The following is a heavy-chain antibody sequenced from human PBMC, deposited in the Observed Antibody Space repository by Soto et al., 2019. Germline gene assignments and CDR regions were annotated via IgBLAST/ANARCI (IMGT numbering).Heavy chain of an antibody. CDR1: GDNISNYF. Sequence: SETLSLTCSVSGDNISNYFWSWIRQNPEKGLEWVGYIHYSGSTNYKPSLKSRVTISVDTSKNQFSLKLSSVTAADTAVYYCARRRYYYGSGNYYNSDYFDYWGQGTLVTVSS. V-gene: IGHV4-59*08. J-gene: IGHJ4*02. CDR3: ARRRYYYGSGNYYNSDYFDY. D-gene: IGHD3-10*01. CDR2: IHYSGST.